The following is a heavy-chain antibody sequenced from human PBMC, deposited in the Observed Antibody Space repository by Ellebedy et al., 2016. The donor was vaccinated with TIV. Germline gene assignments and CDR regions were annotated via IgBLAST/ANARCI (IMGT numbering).Heavy chain of an antibody. CDR1: GFSFSKYW. CDR3: ARGRGLGD. J-gene: IGHJ6*02. CDR2: INEDGSEK. V-gene: IGHV3-7*03. Sequence: GESLKISXVVSGFSFSKYWMTWVRQAPGRGLEWVANINEDGSEKNFVDSVKGRFTLSRDNAKDSLVLQMNALRVDDSAVYYSARGRGLGDWGRGTTVIVS.